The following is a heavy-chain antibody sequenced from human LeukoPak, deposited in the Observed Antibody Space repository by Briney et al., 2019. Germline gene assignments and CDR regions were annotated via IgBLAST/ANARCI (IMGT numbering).Heavy chain of an antibody. Sequence: GASVKVSCTASGYTFTNYYMQWARQAPGQGLEWMGTINPSGGSTSYAQKFQGRVTMTRDTSTSTVYMELSSLRSEDTAVYYCARWLQFIGSDYWGQGTLVTVSS. V-gene: IGHV1-46*01. CDR3: ARWLQFIGSDY. D-gene: IGHD5-24*01. CDR2: INPSGGST. CDR1: GYTFTNYY. J-gene: IGHJ4*02.